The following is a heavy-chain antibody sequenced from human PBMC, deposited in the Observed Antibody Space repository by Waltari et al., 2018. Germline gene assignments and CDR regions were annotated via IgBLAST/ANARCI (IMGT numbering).Heavy chain of an antibody. CDR3: ARDGYSGHLDP. V-gene: IGHV3-30*07. J-gene: IGHJ5*02. CDR2: ISYDGSKK. Sequence: QAQLVESGGGAVQHGRSLRLSCAASGFSFNSFALHGVRQAPGKGPEWLAGISYDGSKKFYAESVKGRFTISRDNSKNVVYLQVDSLRPEDTAVYYCARDGYSGHLDPWGQGTLVTVSS. CDR1: GFSFNSFA. D-gene: IGHD5-12*01.